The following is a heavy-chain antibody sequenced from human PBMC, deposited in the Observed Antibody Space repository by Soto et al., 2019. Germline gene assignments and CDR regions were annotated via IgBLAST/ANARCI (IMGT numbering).Heavy chain of an antibody. J-gene: IGHJ4*02. CDR2: ISGSGGST. V-gene: IGHV3-23*01. Sequence: GGSLRLSCAASGFTFSSYAMSWVRQAPGKGLEWVSAISGSGGSTYYADSVKGRFTISRDNSKNTLYLQMNSLRAEDTAVYYCAKGVPYYYDSSGYFDYWGQGTLVTVSS. CDR1: GFTFSSYA. D-gene: IGHD3-22*01. CDR3: AKGVPYYYDSSGYFDY.